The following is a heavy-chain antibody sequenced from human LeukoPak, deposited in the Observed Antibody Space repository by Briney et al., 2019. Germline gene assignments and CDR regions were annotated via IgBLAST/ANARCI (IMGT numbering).Heavy chain of an antibody. Sequence: GGSLRLSCAASGFTFSSYEMNWVRQAPGKGLEWVSYITSSSSTIYYADSVKGRFTISRDNAKNSLYLQMNSLRAEDTAVYYCARDPIQPETQENWFDPWGQGTLVTVSS. V-gene: IGHV3-48*01. D-gene: IGHD1-1*01. CDR1: GFTFSSYE. J-gene: IGHJ5*02. CDR2: ITSSSSTI. CDR3: ARDPIQPETQENWFDP.